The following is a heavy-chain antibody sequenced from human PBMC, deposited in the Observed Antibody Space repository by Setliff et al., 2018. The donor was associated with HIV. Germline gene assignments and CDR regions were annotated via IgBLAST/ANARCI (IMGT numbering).Heavy chain of an antibody. V-gene: IGHV4-59*08. CDR1: GGSISNYY. J-gene: IGHJ6*03. Sequence: TLSLTCTVSGGSISNYYWSWIRQSPEKGLEWIGYIHYSGSTNYNPSLKSRVTISLDTSKNQFSLKLSSVTAADTAVYYCASLDGSESPYIYYYYMDVWGEGTAVTVSS. CDR2: IHYSGST. CDR3: ASLDGSESPYIYYYYMDV. D-gene: IGHD3-10*01.